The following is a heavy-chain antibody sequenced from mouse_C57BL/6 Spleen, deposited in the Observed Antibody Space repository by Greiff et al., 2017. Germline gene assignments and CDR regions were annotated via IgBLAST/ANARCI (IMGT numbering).Heavy chain of an antibody. CDR2: IHPNSGST. CDR3: ARRGGALFDY. D-gene: IGHD1-1*02. CDR1: GYTFTSYW. V-gene: IGHV1-64*01. Sequence: QVQLQQPGAELVKPGASVKLSCKASGYTFTSYWMPWVKQRPGQGLEWIGMIHPNSGSTNYNEKFKSKATLTVDKSSSTAYMQLSSLTSEDSAVYYCARRGGALFDYWGQGTTLTVSS. J-gene: IGHJ2*01.